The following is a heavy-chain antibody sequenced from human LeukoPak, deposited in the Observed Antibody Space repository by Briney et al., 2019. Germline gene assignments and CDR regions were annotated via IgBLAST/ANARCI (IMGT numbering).Heavy chain of an antibody. J-gene: IGHJ4*02. D-gene: IGHD6-19*01. CDR3: ARDRGSSGGLDY. CDR1: GGSISSYY. CDR2: ISYSGST. Sequence: SETLSLTCTVSGGSISSYYWSWIRQPPGKGLEWIGYISYSGSTNYNPSLKSRVTISVDTSKNQFSLKVSSVTAADTAVYYCARDRGSSGGLDYWGQGTLVTVSS. V-gene: IGHV4-59*01.